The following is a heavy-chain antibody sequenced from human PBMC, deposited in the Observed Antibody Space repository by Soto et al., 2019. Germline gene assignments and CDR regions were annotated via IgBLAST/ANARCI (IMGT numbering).Heavy chain of an antibody. V-gene: IGHV4-30-2*01. CDR2: IYQNGNT. Sequence: SETLSLTCAVSGASIGSGDSSWSWIRQPPGKALEWIGYIYQNGNTYYSPSLMSRVTISVDRSKNQFALRLSSVTAADTAVYYCARGVWGNSADFDFWGQGTLVT. D-gene: IGHD3-16*01. CDR3: ARGVWGNSADFDF. CDR1: GASIGSGDSS. J-gene: IGHJ4*02.